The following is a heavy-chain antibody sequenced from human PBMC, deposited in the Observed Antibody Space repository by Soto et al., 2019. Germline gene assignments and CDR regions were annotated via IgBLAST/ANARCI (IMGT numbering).Heavy chain of an antibody. D-gene: IGHD6-13*01. V-gene: IGHV1-8*01. CDR3: ARGGAAAGGYYYGMDV. CDR1: GYTFTSYD. CDR2: MNPNSGNT. J-gene: IGHJ6*02. Sequence: ASVKVSCTASGYTFTSYDINWVRQATGQGLEWMGWMNPNSGNTGYAQKFQGRVTMTRTTSISTAYMELSSLRSEDTAVYYCARGGAAAGGYYYGMDVWGQGTTVTVSS.